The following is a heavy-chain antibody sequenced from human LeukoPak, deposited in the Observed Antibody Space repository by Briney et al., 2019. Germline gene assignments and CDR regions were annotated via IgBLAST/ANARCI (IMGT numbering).Heavy chain of an antibody. J-gene: IGHJ4*02. CDR1: GFTFSSYS. D-gene: IGHD3-10*01. CDR2: IKSKTDGGTT. V-gene: IGHV3-15*01. CDR3: TTDFPPTRLLWFGELWGY. Sequence: KPGGSLRLSCAASGFTFSSYSMNWVRQAPGKGLEWVGRIKSKTDGGTTDYAAPVKGRFTISRDDSKNTLYLQMNSLKTEGTAVYYCTTDFPPTRLLWFGELWGYWGQGTLVTVSS.